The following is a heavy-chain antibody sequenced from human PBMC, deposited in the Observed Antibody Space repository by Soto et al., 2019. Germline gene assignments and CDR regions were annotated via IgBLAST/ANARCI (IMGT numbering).Heavy chain of an antibody. V-gene: IGHV4-31*03. CDR2: MYNSGST. Sequence: QVQLQESGPGLAKPSQTLSLSCTVSGGSISSGCYYWSWIRQHPGKGLEWIGYMYNSGSTYYNPSLSSRVTISVDTSKNQFSLKLSSVTAADTAVYYCARRYSNSGDGFDYWGQGTLVTVSS. CDR1: GGSISSGCYY. CDR3: ARRYSNSGDGFDY. D-gene: IGHD4-4*01. J-gene: IGHJ4*02.